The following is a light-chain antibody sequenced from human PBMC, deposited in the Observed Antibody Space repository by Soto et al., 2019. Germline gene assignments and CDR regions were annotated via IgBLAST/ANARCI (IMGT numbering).Light chain of an antibody. CDR3: QHFPPGPPIT. V-gene: IGKV3-15*01. Sequence: EIVMTQSPATLSVSPGERATLSCRASQSVSTNLAWYQQKPGQAPRLIISGASTRATGIPARFSGSGSGTEFNLTISSLQSEDVAVYYCQHFPPGPPITFGQGTRLDIK. CDR2: GAS. CDR1: QSVSTN. J-gene: IGKJ5*01.